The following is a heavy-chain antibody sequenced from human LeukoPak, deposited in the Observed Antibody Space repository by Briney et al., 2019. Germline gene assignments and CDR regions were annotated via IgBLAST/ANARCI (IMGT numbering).Heavy chain of an antibody. CDR2: ISYDGSNK. D-gene: IGHD3-9*01. J-gene: IGHJ6*02. CDR3: AKGRRRVLFVLRYFDRSDGMDV. V-gene: IGHV3-30*18. Sequence: HPGRSLRLSCAASGFTFSSYGMHWVRQAPGKGLEWVAVISYDGSNKYYADSVKGRFTISRDNSKNTLYLQMNSLRAEDTAVYYCAKGRRRVLFVLRYFDRSDGMDVWGQGTTVTVSS. CDR1: GFTFSSYG.